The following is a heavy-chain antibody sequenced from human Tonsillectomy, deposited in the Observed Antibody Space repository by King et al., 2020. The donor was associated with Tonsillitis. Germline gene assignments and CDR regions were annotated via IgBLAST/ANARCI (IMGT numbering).Heavy chain of an antibody. CDR1: GGSISSSRYY. J-gene: IGHJ6*03. CDR3: AHTLGPSSSWYTYYYYTDV. D-gene: IGHD6-13*01. CDR2: IYYSVRT. Sequence: VQLQESGPGLVKPSETLSLTCTVSGGSISSSRYYWGWIRQPPGKGLEWIGSIYYSVRTYYTPSLKSRVTISVDTSKNQFSLKLSSVTAADTAVYYCAHTLGPSSSWYTYYYYTDVWGKGTTVTVSS. V-gene: IGHV4-39*01.